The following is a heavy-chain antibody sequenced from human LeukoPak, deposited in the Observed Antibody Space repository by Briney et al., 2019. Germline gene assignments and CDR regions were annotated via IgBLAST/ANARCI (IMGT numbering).Heavy chain of an antibody. CDR2: IIPILGIA. V-gene: IGHV1-69*02. D-gene: IGHD2-15*01. Sequence: SVNVSCKASGGTFSSYTISWVRQAPGQGLEWMGRIIPILGIANYAQKFQGRVTITADKSTSTAYMELSSLRSEDTAVYYCAKTATLSPYVDWYFDLWGRGTLVTVSS. CDR3: AKTATLSPYVDWYFDL. J-gene: IGHJ2*01. CDR1: GGTFSSYT.